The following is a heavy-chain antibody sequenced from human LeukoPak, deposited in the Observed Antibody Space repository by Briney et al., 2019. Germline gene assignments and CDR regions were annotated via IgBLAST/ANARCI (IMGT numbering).Heavy chain of an antibody. CDR3: ARDRATIAAANC. D-gene: IGHD6-13*01. V-gene: IGHV3-66*01. CDR2: IYSGGST. J-gene: IGHJ4*02. CDR1: GFTVSSNY. Sequence: PGGSLRLSCAASGFTVSSNYMSWVRQAPGKGLEWVSVIYSGGSTYYADSVKGRFTISRDNSKNTLYLQMNSLRAEDMAVYYCARDRATIAAANCWGQGTLVTVSS.